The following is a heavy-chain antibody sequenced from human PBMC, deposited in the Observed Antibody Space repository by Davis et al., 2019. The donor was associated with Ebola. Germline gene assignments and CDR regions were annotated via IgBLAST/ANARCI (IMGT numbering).Heavy chain of an antibody. V-gene: IGHV4-39*07. CDR1: GGSMKNSNFY. Sequence: SETLSLTCSVSGGSMKNSNFYCSWVRQPPGQGLEWIGSIFYTGTTYFNSSLGSRVAVSVDTSKNQFSLRLSSVTAADTAVYYCARANTGMVPPEIDSWGRGTLVTVS. CDR2: IFYTGTT. CDR3: ARANTGMVPPEIDS. D-gene: IGHD5-18*01. J-gene: IGHJ4*02.